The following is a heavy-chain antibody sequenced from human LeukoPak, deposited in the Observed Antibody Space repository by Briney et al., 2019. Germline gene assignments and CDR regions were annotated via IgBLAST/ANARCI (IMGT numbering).Heavy chain of an antibody. CDR3: ARGRHGGYYPSLDY. CDR2: IYYSGST. D-gene: IGHD3-22*01. V-gene: IGHV4-31*01. Sequence: PSQTLSLTCTVSGGSINSGGYYWSWIRQHPGKGLEWIGNIYYSGSTSYNPSLKSEITISVDTSKNQFSLKLSAVTAADTAVYCCARGRHGGYYPSLDYWGQGTLVTVSS. J-gene: IGHJ4*02. CDR1: GGSINSGGYY.